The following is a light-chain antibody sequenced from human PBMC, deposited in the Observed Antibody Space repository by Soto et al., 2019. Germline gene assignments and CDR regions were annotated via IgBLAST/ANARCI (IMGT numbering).Light chain of an antibody. V-gene: IGKV1-33*01. J-gene: IGKJ4*01. CDR3: QQYDNLPLT. CDR2: AAS. CDR1: QDISNY. Sequence: DIQMPQSPSSLSASVGDRVTITCQASQDISNYLNWYQQKLGKAPKLLIYAASNLETGVPSRFSGSGSGTDFTFTISSLQPEDFATYYCQQYDNLPLTFGGGTRVEIK.